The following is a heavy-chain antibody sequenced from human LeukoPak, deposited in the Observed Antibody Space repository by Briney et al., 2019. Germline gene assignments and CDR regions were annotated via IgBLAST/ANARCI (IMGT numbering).Heavy chain of an antibody. Sequence: GASVKVSCKASGGTFSSYAISWVRQAPGQGLEWMGGIIPIFGTANYAQKFQGRVTITTDKSTSTAYMELSSLRSEDTAVYYCARDKYSSSWYGYFQHWGQGTLVTVSS. CDR2: IIPIFGTA. CDR3: ARDKYSSSWYGYFQH. J-gene: IGHJ1*01. CDR1: GGTFSSYA. V-gene: IGHV1-69*05. D-gene: IGHD6-13*01.